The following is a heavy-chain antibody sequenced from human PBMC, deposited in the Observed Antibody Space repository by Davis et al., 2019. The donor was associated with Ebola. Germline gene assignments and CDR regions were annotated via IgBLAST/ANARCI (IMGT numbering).Heavy chain of an antibody. J-gene: IGHJ6*02. Sequence: SVKVSCKASGGTFSSYAISWVRQAPGQGLEWMGRIIPILALANYAQKFQGRVTITADKSTSTAYMALSSLKASDTAMYYCARFRSRNYYYYGMDVWGQGTTVTVS. CDR2: IIPILALA. D-gene: IGHD1-14*01. CDR3: ARFRSRNYYYYGMDV. CDR1: GGTFSSYA. V-gene: IGHV1-69*04.